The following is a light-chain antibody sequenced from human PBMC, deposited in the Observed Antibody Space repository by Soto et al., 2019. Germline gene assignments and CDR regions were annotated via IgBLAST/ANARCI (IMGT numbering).Light chain of an antibody. CDR1: QGITIC. CDR3: QQYSSSSWT. Sequence: DIQMTQSPSTLSASVGDRVTITCRASQGITICLAWYQQKPGKAPNLLIYNASILESGVPSRFSGSGSGTEFTLTINSLQPEDFATYYCQQYSSSSWTFGQGTKVEIK. J-gene: IGKJ1*01. V-gene: IGKV1-5*03. CDR2: NAS.